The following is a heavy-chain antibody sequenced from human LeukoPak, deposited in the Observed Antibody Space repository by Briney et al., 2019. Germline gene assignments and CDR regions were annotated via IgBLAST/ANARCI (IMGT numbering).Heavy chain of an antibody. CDR3: ARGPHNWDAAFDI. D-gene: IGHD1-20*01. CDR1: GGSISSYY. CDR2: IYYSGST. J-gene: IGHJ3*02. V-gene: IGHV4-59*01. Sequence: PSETLSLTCTVSGGSISSYYWSWIRQPPGKGLEWIGYIYYSGSTNYNPSLKSRVTISVDTSKNQFSLKLSSVTAADTAVYYCARGPHNWDAAFDIWGQGTMVTVSS.